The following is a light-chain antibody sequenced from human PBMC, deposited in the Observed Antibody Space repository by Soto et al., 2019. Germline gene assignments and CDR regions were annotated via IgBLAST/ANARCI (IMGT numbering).Light chain of an antibody. CDR3: QSYDSSLSGWV. CDR1: SSNIGAGYD. CDR2: GNS. V-gene: IGLV1-40*01. J-gene: IGLJ3*02. Sequence: SVRTQPPSVSGAPGHRVTISCTGSSSNIGAGYDVHWYQQLPGTAPKLLIYGNSNRPSGVPDRFSGSKSGTSAPLAITGLQAEDEPDYYCQSYDSSLSGWVFGGGTKVTVL.